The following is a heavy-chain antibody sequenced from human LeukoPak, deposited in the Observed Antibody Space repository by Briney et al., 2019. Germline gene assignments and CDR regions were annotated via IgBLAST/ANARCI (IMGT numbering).Heavy chain of an antibody. Sequence: PGGSLRLSCAASGFTFSSYSMNWVRQAPGKGLEWVSSVSGSSSYIYYAGSVKGRFTISRDNAKNSLYLQMHSLRAEDTAVYYCARDPGSGYVNNWFDPWGQGTLVTVSS. D-gene: IGHD3-22*01. V-gene: IGHV3-21*01. J-gene: IGHJ5*02. CDR1: GFTFSSYS. CDR2: VSGSSSYI. CDR3: ARDPGSGYVNNWFDP.